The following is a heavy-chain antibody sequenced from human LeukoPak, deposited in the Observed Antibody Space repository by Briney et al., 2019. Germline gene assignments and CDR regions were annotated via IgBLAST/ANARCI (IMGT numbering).Heavy chain of an antibody. Sequence: ASVKVSCKASGYTFTSYGISWVRQAPGQGLEWMGWISAYNGNTNYAQKFQGRVTMTTDTSTSTAYMELTSLRSDDTAVYYCARTCSSTSCSDFDYWGQGTLVTVSS. CDR2: ISAYNGNT. V-gene: IGHV1-18*01. J-gene: IGHJ4*02. CDR1: GYTFTSYG. D-gene: IGHD2-2*01. CDR3: ARTCSSTSCSDFDY.